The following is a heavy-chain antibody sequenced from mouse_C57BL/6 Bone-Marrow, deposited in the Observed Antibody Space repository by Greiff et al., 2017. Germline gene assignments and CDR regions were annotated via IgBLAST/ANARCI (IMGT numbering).Heavy chain of an antibody. D-gene: IGHD1-1*01. J-gene: IGHJ3*01. CDR2: IYPGSGNT. CDR1: GYTFTDYY. CDR3: AREGIYYGSSSFAY. V-gene: IGHV1-76*01. Sequence: LVESGAELVRPGASVKLSCKASGYTFTDYYINWVKQRPGQGLEWIARIYPGSGNTYYNEKFKGKATLTAEKSSSTAYMQLSSLTSEDSAVYFCAREGIYYGSSSFAYWGQGTLVTVSA.